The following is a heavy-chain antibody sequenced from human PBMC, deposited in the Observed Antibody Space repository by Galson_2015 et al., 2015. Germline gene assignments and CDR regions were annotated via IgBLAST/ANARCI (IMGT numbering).Heavy chain of an antibody. CDR3: ARVPRSHPYYYYMDV. CDR1: GFTFSDYY. V-gene: IGHV3-11*01. CDR2: ISSSGSTI. Sequence: SLRLSCAASGFTFSDYYMSWIRQAPGKGLEWVSYISSSGSTIYYADSVKGRFTIPRDNAKNSLYLQMNSLRAEDTAVYYCARVPRSHPYYYYMDVWGKGTTVTVSS. J-gene: IGHJ6*03.